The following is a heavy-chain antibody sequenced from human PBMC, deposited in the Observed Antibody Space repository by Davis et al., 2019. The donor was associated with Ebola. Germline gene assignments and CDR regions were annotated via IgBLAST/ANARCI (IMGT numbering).Heavy chain of an antibody. CDR2: IYYSGST. Sequence: SETLSLTCTVSGGSISSGDYYWSWIRQPPGKGLEWIGSIYYSGSTNYNPSLKSRVTISVDTSKNQFSLKLSSVTAADTAVYYCARPVGNGDYSWFDPWGQGTLVTVSS. CDR3: ARPVGNGDYSWFDP. V-gene: IGHV4-39*01. CDR1: GGSISSGDYY. J-gene: IGHJ5*02. D-gene: IGHD4-17*01.